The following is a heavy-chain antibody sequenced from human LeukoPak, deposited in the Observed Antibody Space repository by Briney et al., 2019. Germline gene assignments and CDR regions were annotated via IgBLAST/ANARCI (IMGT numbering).Heavy chain of an antibody. J-gene: IGHJ4*02. CDR3: ARVHRVGDVNY. CDR2: IYYSGST. D-gene: IGHD2-21*01. Sequence: SETLSLTCTVSGGSISSGGYYWSRIRQHPGKGLEWIGYIYYSGSTYYNPSLKSRVTISVDTSKNQFSLKLSSVTAADTAVYYCARVHRVGDVNYWGQGTLVTVSS. V-gene: IGHV4-31*03. CDR1: GGSISSGGYY.